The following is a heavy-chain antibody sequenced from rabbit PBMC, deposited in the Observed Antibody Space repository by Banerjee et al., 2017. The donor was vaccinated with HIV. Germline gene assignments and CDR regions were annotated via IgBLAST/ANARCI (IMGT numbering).Heavy chain of an antibody. D-gene: IGHD6-1*01. CDR2: IYTGDGNT. Sequence: QSLEESGGDLVKPGGTLTLTCKASGFSFSSGYDMCWVRQAPGKGLEWIACIYTGDGNTYYANWAKGRFTISKTSSTTVTLQMTSLTAADTATYFCARDMGDATGYNLWGPGTLVTVS. J-gene: IGHJ4*01. V-gene: IGHV1S40*01. CDR1: GFSFSSGYD. CDR3: ARDMGDATGYNL.